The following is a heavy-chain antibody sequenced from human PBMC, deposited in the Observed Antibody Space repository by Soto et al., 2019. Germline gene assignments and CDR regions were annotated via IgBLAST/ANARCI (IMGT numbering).Heavy chain of an antibody. CDR3: GRYSPSRFYP. J-gene: IGHJ5*02. CDR2: IYYSRSP. Sequence: SETLSLTCTVSGGSISSGCYYWSWIRQHPGKGLEWIGYIYYSRSPYYNPSLKSRVTISVDTSKNPFSLKLCSVTAAVTALYYCGRYSPSRFYPWGQGTVVT. CDR1: GGSISSGCYY. V-gene: IGHV4-31*03. D-gene: IGHD2-2*01.